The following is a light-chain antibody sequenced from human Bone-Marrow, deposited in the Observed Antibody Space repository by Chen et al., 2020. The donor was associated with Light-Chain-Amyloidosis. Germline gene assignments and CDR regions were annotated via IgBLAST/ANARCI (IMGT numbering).Light chain of an antibody. CDR3: QVWDRSRDRPV. V-gene: IGLV3-21*02. CDR2: DDS. CDR1: NIGSTS. Sequence: SYVLTQPSSVSVAPGQTATIACGGNNIGSTSVHWYQQTPGQAPLLVVYDDSARPSGIPGRLSGSNSGNTATLTISRVEAGEEADYYCQVWDRSRDRPVFGGGPKLTVL. J-gene: IGLJ3*02.